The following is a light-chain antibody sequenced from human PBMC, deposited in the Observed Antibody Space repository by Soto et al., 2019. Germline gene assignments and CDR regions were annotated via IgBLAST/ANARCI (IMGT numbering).Light chain of an antibody. V-gene: IGKV3-20*01. CDR3: QHYGTSAL. J-gene: IGKJ3*01. CDR1: QSVSDSY. CDR2: AS. Sequence: EIVLTQSPGTLSLSPGERATLSCRASQSVSDSYLAWYQQKPGQAPRLLIYASSRATGIPGRFSGSGSGTDFTLSISRLEPEDFALYYCQHYGTSALFGPGTRVDIK.